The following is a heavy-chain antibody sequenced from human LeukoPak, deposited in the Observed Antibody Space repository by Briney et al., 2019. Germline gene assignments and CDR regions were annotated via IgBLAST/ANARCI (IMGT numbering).Heavy chain of an antibody. CDR1: GFTFSSYS. J-gene: IGHJ4*02. D-gene: IGHD3-22*01. Sequence: GGSLRLSCAASGFTFSSYSMNWVRQAPGKGLEWVSSISSSSSYIYYADSVKGRFTISRDNAKNSLYLQMNSLRAEDTAVYYCARDHDSRPPLGYWGQGTLVTVSS. CDR3: ARDHDSRPPLGY. CDR2: ISSSSSYI. V-gene: IGHV3-21*01.